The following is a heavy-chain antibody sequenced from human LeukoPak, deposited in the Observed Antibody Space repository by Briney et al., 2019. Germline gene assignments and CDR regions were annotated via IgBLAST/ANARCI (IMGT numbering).Heavy chain of an antibody. D-gene: IGHD3-16*02. CDR2: INPNSGNT. V-gene: IGHV1-8*02. CDR1: GGTFSSYA. J-gene: IGHJ3*02. Sequence: ASVKVSCKASGGTFSSYAINCVRHAPGQGLEWMGWINPNSGNTGYAQKFQGRVTMTRNTSISTAYMELSSLRSEDTAVYYCASLSAFDIWGQGTMVTVSS. CDR3: ASLSAFDI.